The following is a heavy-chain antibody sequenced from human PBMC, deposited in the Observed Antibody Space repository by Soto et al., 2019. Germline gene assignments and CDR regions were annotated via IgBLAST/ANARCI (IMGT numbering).Heavy chain of an antibody. CDR3: ARGAECRGHCLKKFTWLDA. J-gene: IGHJ5*02. CDR1: GCSFSTYA. CDR2: IIPIFDSP. Sequence: ASVKVSCKASGCSFSTYAFSWVRQAPGHGREWMGGIIPIFDSPYYAQNFQGRVTIAADRSTSTVYMELSSLTPEDTAVYYCARGAECRGHCLKKFTWLDAWRQGTLVNVSS. D-gene: IGHD3-3*01. V-gene: IGHV1-69*06.